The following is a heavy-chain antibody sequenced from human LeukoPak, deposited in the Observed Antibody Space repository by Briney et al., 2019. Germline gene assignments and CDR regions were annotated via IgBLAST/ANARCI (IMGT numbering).Heavy chain of an antibody. V-gene: IGHV3-23*01. D-gene: IGHD1-26*01. Sequence: PGGSLRLSCEASGFTFSDSAMSWVRQASGRGLEWVSLIRASGGNSYCADSVRGRFTVSRDSSKNTLHLQMNSLRAEDTAVYYCARDIELSCWGQGTLVTVSS. J-gene: IGHJ4*02. CDR2: IRASGGNS. CDR3: ARDIELSC. CDR1: GFTFSDSA.